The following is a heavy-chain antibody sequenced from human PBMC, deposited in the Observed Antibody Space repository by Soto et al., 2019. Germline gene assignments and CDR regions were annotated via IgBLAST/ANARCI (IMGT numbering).Heavy chain of an antibody. CDR1: GGTFSSYT. CDR3: AGGFGHGEYGYYIDV. J-gene: IGHJ6*03. D-gene: IGHD4-17*01. V-gene: IGHV1-69*02. Sequence: SVKVSCKASGGTFSSYTISWVRQAPGQGLERMGRIIPILGIANYAQKFQCRVTITADKSTSTAYMELSSLRSEDAAVYYCAGGFGHGEYGYYIDVWGKGTTVTV. CDR2: IIPILGIA.